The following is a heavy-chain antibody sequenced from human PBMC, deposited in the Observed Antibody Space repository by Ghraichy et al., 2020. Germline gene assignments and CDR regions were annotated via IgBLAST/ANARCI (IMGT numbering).Heavy chain of an antibody. CDR2: IYNSGSP. V-gene: IGHV4-31*03. Sequence: SETLSLTCNVSGVSISSVGYQWSWIRQSPGKGLEWIGYIYNSGSPSYNRSLKSRLTISVDLSKNVFSLKLTSVTAADTAVYYCARGFDYVGFQSWGQGTLVHVSS. D-gene: IGHD4-23*01. J-gene: IGHJ1*01. CDR1: GVSISSVGYQ. CDR3: ARGFDYVGFQS.